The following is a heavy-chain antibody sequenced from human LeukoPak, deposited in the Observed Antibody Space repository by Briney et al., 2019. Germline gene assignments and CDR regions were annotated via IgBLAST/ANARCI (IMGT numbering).Heavy chain of an antibody. V-gene: IGHV4-30-4*08. Sequence: PSQTLSLTCTVSGGSISSGDYYWSWIRQPPGKGPKWIGYIYYSGSTYYNPSLKSRVTISVDTSKNQFPLKLSSVTAADTAVYYCARDRGGYDDAFDIWGQGTMVTVSS. D-gene: IGHD5-12*01. J-gene: IGHJ3*02. CDR2: IYYSGST. CDR1: GGSISSGDYY. CDR3: ARDRGGYDDAFDI.